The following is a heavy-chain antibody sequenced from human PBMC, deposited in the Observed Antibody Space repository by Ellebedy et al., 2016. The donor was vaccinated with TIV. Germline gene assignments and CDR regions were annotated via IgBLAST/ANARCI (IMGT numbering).Heavy chain of an antibody. Sequence: GGSLRLXXAASGFTFSSYAMHWVRQAPGKGLEWVAVISYDGSNKYYADSVKGRFTISRDNSKNTLYLQMNSLRAEDTAVYYCARDALEMTTVTTSDYWGQGTLVTVSS. CDR3: ARDALEMTTVTTSDY. V-gene: IGHV3-30-3*01. CDR2: ISYDGSNK. CDR1: GFTFSSYA. D-gene: IGHD4-17*01. J-gene: IGHJ4*02.